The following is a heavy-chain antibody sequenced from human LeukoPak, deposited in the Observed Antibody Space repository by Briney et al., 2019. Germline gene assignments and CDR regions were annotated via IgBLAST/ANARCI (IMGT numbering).Heavy chain of an antibody. CDR3: AKGGKWDVTPFDY. D-gene: IGHD1-26*01. J-gene: IGHJ4*02. CDR2: ISGGGGST. CDR1: GFTFTSYS. Sequence: GGSLRLSCAASGFTFTSYSMNWVRQAPGKGLEWVSTISGGGGSTYYADSVKGRFTISRDNSKNTLYLQVNSLRAEDTAVYYCAKGGKWDVTPFDYWGQGALVTVSS. V-gene: IGHV3-23*01.